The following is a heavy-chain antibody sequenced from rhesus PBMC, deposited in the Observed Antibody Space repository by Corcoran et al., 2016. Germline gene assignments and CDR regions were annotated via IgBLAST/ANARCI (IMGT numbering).Heavy chain of an antibody. Sequence: QVQLQESGPGLVKPSETLSLTCTVSGASISARFYWTWLRQSPERGLEWIGDVYGPPSVPNYNPSRRGRVTVSKDSTHNRFSMELTAVTAADTAAYFCARRGDYTADRFKDSLYSWGRGLLVIVSS. D-gene: IGHD2-21*01. J-gene: IGHJ5-2*02. CDR2: VYGPPSVP. CDR1: GASISARFY. V-gene: IGHV4S18*01. CDR3: ARRGDYTADRFKDSLYS.